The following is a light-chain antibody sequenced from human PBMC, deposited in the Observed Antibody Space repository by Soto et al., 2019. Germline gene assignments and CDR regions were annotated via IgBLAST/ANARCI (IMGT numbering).Light chain of an antibody. J-gene: IGKJ2*01. Sequence: DIQMTQSPSSLSASVGDRVTITCQASQDIRNRLNWYQQKPGKAPKLLIYDASNLETGVPSRFSGSGSGTDFTFTISSLQPEDIATYYCQQYDNLPPYPFGQGTKLEIK. CDR2: DAS. CDR3: QQYDNLPPYP. CDR1: QDIRNR. V-gene: IGKV1-33*01.